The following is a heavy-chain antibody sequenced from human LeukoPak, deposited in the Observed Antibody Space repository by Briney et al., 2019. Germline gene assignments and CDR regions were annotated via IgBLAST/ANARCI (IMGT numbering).Heavy chain of an antibody. CDR3: ARRGGWLQPKGFNWFDP. J-gene: IGHJ5*02. Sequence: SETLSLTCTVSGGSISSYYWSWIRQPPGKGLEWIGYIYYSGSTNYNPSLKSRVTISVDTSKNQFSLKLSSVTAADTAVYYCARRGGWLQPKGFNWFDPWGQGTLVTVSS. CDR2: IYYSGST. D-gene: IGHD5-24*01. V-gene: IGHV4-59*01. CDR1: GGSISSYY.